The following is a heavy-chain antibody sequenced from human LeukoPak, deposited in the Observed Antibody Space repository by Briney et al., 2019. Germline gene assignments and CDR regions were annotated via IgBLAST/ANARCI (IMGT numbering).Heavy chain of an antibody. Sequence: QQWGALRLSCAASGVTLSSYAMSWARQAPGKGLEWVSGISSSGSGGNTYYADSVKGRFTISRDNSKNTLYLQMNSLRAEDTAVYYCARLTSLLRLNFDYWGQGTLVAVSS. J-gene: IGHJ4*02. V-gene: IGHV3-23*01. CDR3: ARLTSLLRLNFDY. CDR2: ISSSGSGGNT. CDR1: GVTLSSYA.